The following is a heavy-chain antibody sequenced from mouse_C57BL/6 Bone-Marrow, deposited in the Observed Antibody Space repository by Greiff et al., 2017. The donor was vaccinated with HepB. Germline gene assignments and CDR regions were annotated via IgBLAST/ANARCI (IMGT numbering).Heavy chain of an antibody. CDR1: GYSFTDYN. CDR3: ARWGITTVVRGIYYYAMDY. Sequence: VQLQQSGPELVKPGASVKISCKASGYSFTDYNMNRVKQSNGKSLEWIGVINPNYGTTSYNQKFKGKATLTVDQSSSTAYMQLNSLTSEDSAVYYCARWGITTVVRGIYYYAMDYWGQGTSVTVSS. D-gene: IGHD1-1*01. J-gene: IGHJ4*01. V-gene: IGHV1-39*01. CDR2: INPNYGTT.